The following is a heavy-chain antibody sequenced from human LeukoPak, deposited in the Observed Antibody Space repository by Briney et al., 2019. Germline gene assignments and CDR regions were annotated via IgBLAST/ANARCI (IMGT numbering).Heavy chain of an antibody. D-gene: IGHD3-16*01. V-gene: IGHV1-2*02. Sequence: ASVKVSCKASGYTFTGYYVHWVRQAPGQGLEWMGWINPNSGGTNYAQKFQGRVTMTRDTSISTAYMELSRLRSDDTAVYYCARTYYDYVWGAWGTLPSGEYYFDYWGQGTLVTVSS. CDR1: GYTFTGYY. CDR3: ARTYYDYVWGAWGTLPSGEYYFDY. CDR2: INPNSGGT. J-gene: IGHJ4*02.